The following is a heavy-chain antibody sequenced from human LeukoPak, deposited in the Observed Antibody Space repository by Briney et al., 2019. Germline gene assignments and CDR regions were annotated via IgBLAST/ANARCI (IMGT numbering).Heavy chain of an antibody. J-gene: IGHJ6*02. Sequence: SETLSLTCAVYGGSFSGYYWGWIRQPPGKGLEWIGEINHSGSTNYNPSLKSRVTISVDTSKNQFSLKLSSVAAADTAVYYCARGGVVPAAILNYYYYYGMDVWGQGTTVTVSS. CDR1: GGSFSGYY. CDR2: INHSGST. V-gene: IGHV4-34*01. D-gene: IGHD2-2*01. CDR3: ARGGVVPAAILNYYYYYGMDV.